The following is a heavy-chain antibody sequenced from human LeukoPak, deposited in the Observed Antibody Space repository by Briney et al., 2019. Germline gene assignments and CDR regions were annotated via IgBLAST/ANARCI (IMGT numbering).Heavy chain of an antibody. CDR1: GFTFSSYS. Sequence: PGRSLRLSCAASGFTFSSYSMNWVRQAPGKGLEWVSSISSSSSYIYYADSVKGRFTISRDNAKNSLYLQMNSLRAEDTAVYYCARVGWFGELLNSFDPWGQGTLVTVSS. D-gene: IGHD3-10*01. CDR3: ARVGWFGELLNSFDP. J-gene: IGHJ5*02. CDR2: ISSSSSYI. V-gene: IGHV3-21*01.